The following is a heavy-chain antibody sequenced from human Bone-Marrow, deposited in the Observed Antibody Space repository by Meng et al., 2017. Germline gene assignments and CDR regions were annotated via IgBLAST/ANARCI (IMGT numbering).Heavy chain of an antibody. CDR2: MNPGSGIT. V-gene: IGHV1-8*02. CDR1: GYTFTGYY. J-gene: IGHJ4*02. D-gene: IGHD6-19*01. Sequence: QVQLVQSGAEVKKPGASVKVSCKASGYTFTGYYMHWVRQAPGQGLEWMGYMNPGSGITGLAQKFQGRLSMTSDTSISTAYMELSDLISEDTAMYYCARCLAGCDYWGQGTLVTVSS. CDR3: ARCLAGCDY.